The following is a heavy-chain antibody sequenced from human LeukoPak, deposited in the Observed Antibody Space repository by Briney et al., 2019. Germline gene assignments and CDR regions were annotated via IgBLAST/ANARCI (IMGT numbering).Heavy chain of an antibody. CDR3: ARHLPHSSGWYSGDNWFDP. CDR1: GGSISSSSYY. V-gene: IGHV4-39*01. CDR2: IYYSGST. D-gene: IGHD6-19*01. J-gene: IGHJ5*02. Sequence: SETLSLTCTVSGGSISSSSYYWGWIRQPPGKGLEWIGSIYYSGSTYYNPSLKSRVTISVDTSKNQFSLKLSSVTAADTAVYYCARHLPHSSGWYSGDNWFDPWGQGTLVTVSS.